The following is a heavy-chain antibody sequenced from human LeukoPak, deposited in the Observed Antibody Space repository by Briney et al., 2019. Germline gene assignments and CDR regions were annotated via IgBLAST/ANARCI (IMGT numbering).Heavy chain of an antibody. J-gene: IGHJ5*02. CDR2: INAYNGNT. D-gene: IGHD2-2*01. Sequence: GASVKVSCKASGYTFTSYGISWVRQAPGQELEWMGWINAYNGNTNYAQKLQGRVTMTTDTSTSTAYMELRSLRSDDTAVYYCARAGLGYCSSTSCYALYNWFDPWGQGTLVTVSS. V-gene: IGHV1-18*01. CDR3: ARAGLGYCSSTSCYALYNWFDP. CDR1: GYTFTSYG.